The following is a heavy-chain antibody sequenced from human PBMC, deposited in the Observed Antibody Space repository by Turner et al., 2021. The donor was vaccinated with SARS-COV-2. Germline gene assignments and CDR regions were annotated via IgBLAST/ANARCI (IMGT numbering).Heavy chain of an antibody. CDR2: VDPEESET. Sequence: QVKLVQSGAEVKKPGASVKVSCKISGYTLTELAMYWVRQAPGKGLEWMGCVDPEESETIYAQKVQGRVTMTEDTSTDTAYMELISLRSEDTDVYFCATGYQLRVNWSDPWGQGTLVTVSS. CDR3: ATGYQLRVNWSDP. V-gene: IGHV1-24*01. CDR1: GYTLTELA. D-gene: IGHD2-2*01. J-gene: IGHJ5*02.